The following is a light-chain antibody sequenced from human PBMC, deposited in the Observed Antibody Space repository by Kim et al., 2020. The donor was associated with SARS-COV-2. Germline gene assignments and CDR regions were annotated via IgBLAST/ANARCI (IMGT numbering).Light chain of an antibody. Sequence: DIQMTQSPSTLSASVGDRVTITCRASQSISSWLAWYQQKPGKAPKLLIYKASSLESGVPSRFSGSGSGTEFTLTISSLQPDDFATYYCQQYNSYPLTFCGGTKGDNK. CDR2: KAS. CDR3: QQYNSYPLT. CDR1: QSISSW. V-gene: IGKV1-5*03. J-gene: IGKJ4*01.